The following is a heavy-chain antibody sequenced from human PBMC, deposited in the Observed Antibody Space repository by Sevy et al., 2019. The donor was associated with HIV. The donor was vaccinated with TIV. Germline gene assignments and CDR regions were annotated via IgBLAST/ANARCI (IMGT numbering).Heavy chain of an antibody. J-gene: IGHJ6*02. V-gene: IGHV1-69*13. CDR3: AAQYCSSTSCYMVYYYYGMDV. D-gene: IGHD2-2*02. CDR1: GGTFSSYA. CDR2: IIPIFGTA. Sequence: ASVKVSCKASGGTFSSYAISWVRQAPGQGLEWMGGIIPIFGTANYAQKFQGRVTITADESTGTAYMELSSLRSEDTAVYYCAAQYCSSTSCYMVYYYYGMDVWGQGTTVTVSS.